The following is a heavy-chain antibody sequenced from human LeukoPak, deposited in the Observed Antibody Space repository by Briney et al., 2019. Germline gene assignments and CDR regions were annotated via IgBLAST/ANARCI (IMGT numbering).Heavy chain of an antibody. CDR3: ARPSGLTTGRLDLDI. Sequence: PSKILSLTFTVPDTSIPSSYWSWIRQSPGKGLEWIGYIYYSGDSNYNPSLKSRVTIAIDTSKNPFSLKLSSVTAADTAVYYCARPSGLTTGRLDLDIWGRGTLVTVSS. CDR1: DTSIPSSY. D-gene: IGHD4-11*01. CDR2: IYYSGDS. V-gene: IGHV4-59*01. J-gene: IGHJ2*01.